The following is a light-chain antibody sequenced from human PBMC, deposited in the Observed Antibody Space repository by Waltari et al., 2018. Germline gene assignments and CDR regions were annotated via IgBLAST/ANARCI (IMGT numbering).Light chain of an antibody. J-gene: IGKJ2*01. CDR3: HQSAGSPQT. CDR1: QNLSASY. V-gene: IGKV3-20*01. Sequence: VMTQSPGILSLSPGESATLSCRASQNLSASYVAWYQHRPGQPPRLVIFGASSRAAGVPDRFSGRGSATDFTLTITRLEPEDFTMYFCHQSAGSPQTFGQGTKLDIK. CDR2: GAS.